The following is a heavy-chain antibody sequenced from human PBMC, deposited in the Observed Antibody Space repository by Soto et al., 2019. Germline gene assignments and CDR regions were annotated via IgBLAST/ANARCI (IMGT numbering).Heavy chain of an antibody. CDR2: IYYSGST. V-gene: IGHV4-59*01. CDR3: ARGLTAMAEYY. Sequence: SETLSLTCTVSGGSISSYYWSWIRQPPGKGLEWIGYIYYSGSTNYNPSLKSRVTISVDTSKNQFSLKLSSVTAADTAVYYCARGLTAMAEYYWGQGTLVTVSS. J-gene: IGHJ4*02. D-gene: IGHD5-18*01. CDR1: GGSISSYY.